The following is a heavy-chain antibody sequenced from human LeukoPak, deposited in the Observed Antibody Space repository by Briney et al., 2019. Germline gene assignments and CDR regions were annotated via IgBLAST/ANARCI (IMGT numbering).Heavy chain of an antibody. Sequence: ASVKVSCKASGYIFTNYYMHWVRQATGQGLEWMGIINTSGGSTSSAQKFQGRVIMTRDTSTSTVYMEPSSLRSEDTALYYCARDAFLSGSLSPIDYWGQGTLVTVSS. J-gene: IGHJ4*02. V-gene: IGHV1-46*01. CDR3: ARDAFLSGSLSPIDY. D-gene: IGHD5-12*01. CDR1: GYIFTNYY. CDR2: INTSGGST.